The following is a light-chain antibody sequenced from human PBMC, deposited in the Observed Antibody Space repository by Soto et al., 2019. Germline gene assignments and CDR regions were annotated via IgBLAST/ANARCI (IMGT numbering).Light chain of an antibody. CDR1: SGDVGGYNY. Sequence: QSVLTQPASVSGSPGQSITISCTGTSGDVGGYNYVSWYQQHPGKAPKLMIYDVSNRPSGVSNRFSGSKSGNTASLTISGLQAEDEADYYCSSYTSSSTAYVFGTGTKVPVL. CDR2: DVS. J-gene: IGLJ1*01. V-gene: IGLV2-14*01. CDR3: SSYTSSSTAYV.